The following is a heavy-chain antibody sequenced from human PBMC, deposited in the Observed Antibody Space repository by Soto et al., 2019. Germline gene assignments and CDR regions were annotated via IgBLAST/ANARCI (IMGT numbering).Heavy chain of an antibody. CDR3: ARGQGWLDP. J-gene: IGHJ5*02. CDR1: GFAFSGYW. V-gene: IGHV3-7*01. Sequence: QLMESGGGLVQPGGSLRLTCAGSGFAFSGYWMSWVRQAPWKGLEWVASIEDNGSEKYYVDSVKGRFTISRDNAKNSLFLQMNSLGAEDTAVYYCARGQGWLDPWGQGTLVTVSS. CDR2: IEDNGSEK.